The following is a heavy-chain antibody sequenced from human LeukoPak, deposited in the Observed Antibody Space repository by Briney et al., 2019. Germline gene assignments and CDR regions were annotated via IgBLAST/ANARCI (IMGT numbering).Heavy chain of an antibody. CDR2: INSDGGST. J-gene: IGHJ4*02. V-gene: IGHV3-74*01. D-gene: IGHD5-24*01. CDR1: GFTFSSYW. Sequence: GGSLRLSCTASGFTFSSYWMHWVRQAPGKGLVWVSRINSDGGSTSYADSVKGRFTISRDNAKNTLYLQMNSLRAEDTAVSYCARRIQGMAPYYFDYWGQGTLVTVSS. CDR3: ARRIQGMAPYYFDY.